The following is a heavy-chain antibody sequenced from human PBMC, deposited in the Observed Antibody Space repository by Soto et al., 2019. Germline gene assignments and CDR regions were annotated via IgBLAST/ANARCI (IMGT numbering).Heavy chain of an antibody. D-gene: IGHD3-9*01. CDR2: ISWNSGNK. CDR3: AKEAGLVRFFDWLSNGLDV. V-gene: IGHV3-9*01. CDR1: GFTFDDYA. Sequence: EVQLVESGGDLVQPGRSLRLSCAASGFTFDDYAMHWVRQAPGKGLEWVSGISWNSGNKGYADSVKGRFTISRDNAKNCLYLEMNSLRAEDTALYYCAKEAGLVRFFDWLSNGLDVWGQGTAVTVS. J-gene: IGHJ6*02.